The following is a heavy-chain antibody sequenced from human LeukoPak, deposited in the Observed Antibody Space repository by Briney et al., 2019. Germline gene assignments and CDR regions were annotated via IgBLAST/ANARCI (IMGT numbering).Heavy chain of an antibody. D-gene: IGHD5-12*01. Sequence: ASMKVSCKASGFIFTNYFMHWVGQAPGQGLEWMGMIKPSDGSTRYAQRFQDRVTMTSDTSTTTLYMELSSLRAEDTAEYYCARAVDQDFDYWGQGTLVTVSS. J-gene: IGHJ4*02. CDR1: GFIFTNYF. V-gene: IGHV1-46*01. CDR2: IKPSDGST. CDR3: ARAVDQDFDY.